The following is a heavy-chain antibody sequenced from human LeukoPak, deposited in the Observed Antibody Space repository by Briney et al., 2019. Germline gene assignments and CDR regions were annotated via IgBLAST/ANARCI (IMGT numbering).Heavy chain of an antibody. CDR2: IIPNSGGT. V-gene: IGHV1-2*07. Sequence: ASVRVSCKTSGYTFSAHYMHWVRQAPGQGLEWMGWIIPNSGGTSYAHNFQGRVTITRDTSISTVYMELNTLRPDDTAVYYCARAFMSGYSDFDFWGQGTLVTVSS. CDR3: ARAFMSGYSDFDF. J-gene: IGHJ4*02. D-gene: IGHD5-12*01. CDR1: GYTFSAHY.